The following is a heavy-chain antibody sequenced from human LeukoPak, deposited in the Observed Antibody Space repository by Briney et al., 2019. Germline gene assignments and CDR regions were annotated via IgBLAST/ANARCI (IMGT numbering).Heavy chain of an antibody. V-gene: IGHV1-8*01. CDR1: GYTFTSYG. J-gene: IGHJ4*02. CDR2: MNPNSGNT. CDR3: ARGSSGWYLDY. Sequence: ASVKVSCKASGYTFTSYGITWVRQATGQGLEWMGWMNPNSGNTDYAQKFQGRVTITRNTSISTAYMELSSLRSEDTAVYYCARGSSGWYLDYWGQGTLVTVSS. D-gene: IGHD6-19*01.